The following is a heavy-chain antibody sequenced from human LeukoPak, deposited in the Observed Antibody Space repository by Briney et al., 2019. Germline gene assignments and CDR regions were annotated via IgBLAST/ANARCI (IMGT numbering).Heavy chain of an antibody. CDR2: ISYDGTKK. CDR1: GFTFSSYA. J-gene: IGHJ4*02. Sequence: GGSLRLSCAAPGFTFSSYAMSWVRQAPGKGLEWVGVISYDGTKKYHAASVKGRFTISRDNPKNTVFLQMNDLRPDDMALYYCAREAVNYGGSDYWGQGTLVTVSS. D-gene: IGHD3-16*01. CDR3: AREAVNYGGSDY. V-gene: IGHV3-30*04.